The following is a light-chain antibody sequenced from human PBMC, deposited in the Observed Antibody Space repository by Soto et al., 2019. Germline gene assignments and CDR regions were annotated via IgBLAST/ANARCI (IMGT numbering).Light chain of an antibody. Sequence: QSALTQPASVSGSPGQSITISCTGSSSDIGSYNLVSWYQQHPGKAPKLMIYKGSKRPSGVSNRFSGSKPGNTASLTISGLQAEDEADYYCCSHVGRSTLLFGGGTKLTVL. V-gene: IGLV2-23*01. J-gene: IGLJ3*02. CDR3: CSHVGRSTLL. CDR2: KGS. CDR1: SSDIGSYNL.